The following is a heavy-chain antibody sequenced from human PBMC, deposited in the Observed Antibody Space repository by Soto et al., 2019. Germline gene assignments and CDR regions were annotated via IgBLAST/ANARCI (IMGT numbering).Heavy chain of an antibody. CDR3: AREYYGLLTGYYTDY. CDR1: GFPFSSYW. J-gene: IGHJ4*02. Sequence: EVQLVESGGDLVQRGGSLRLSLPASGFPFSSYWWHWVSHTPGKGLAWVARLSGDGVTTYYADSVRGRSTVPRDNAKNTLSLQISGLRAEDTAVYYCAREYYGLLTGYYTDYWGQGTLVSVSS. D-gene: IGHD3-9*01. CDR2: LSGDGVTT. V-gene: IGHV3-74*01.